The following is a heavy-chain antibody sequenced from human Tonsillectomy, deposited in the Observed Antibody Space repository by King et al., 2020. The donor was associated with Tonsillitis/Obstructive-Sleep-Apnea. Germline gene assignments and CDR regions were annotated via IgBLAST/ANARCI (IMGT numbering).Heavy chain of an antibody. CDR3: AAHDYSSFDFDY. V-gene: IGHV4-59*01. Sequence: QLQESGPGLVKPSETLSLTCTVSGGSISSYYWSWLRQAPGKRLEWIGYIYYSGSTDYNHSLKSRVTISIDTSKNQFSLKMSSVTAADTAVYYCAAHDYSSFDFDYWGQGSLVTVSS. J-gene: IGHJ4*02. D-gene: IGHD4-11*01. CDR1: GGSISSYY. CDR2: IYYSGST.